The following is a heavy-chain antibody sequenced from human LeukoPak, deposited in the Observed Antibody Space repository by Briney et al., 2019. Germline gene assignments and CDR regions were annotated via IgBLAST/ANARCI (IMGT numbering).Heavy chain of an antibody. CDR3: ARDRGYYDSSGYYVNWFDP. Sequence: GGSLRLSCAASGFTFDDYAMHWVRQAPGRGLEWVSGISWNSGSIGYADSVKGRFTISRDNAKNTLYLQMNSLRAEDTAVYYCARDRGYYDSSGYYVNWFDPWGQGTLVTVSS. J-gene: IGHJ5*02. CDR2: ISWNSGSI. V-gene: IGHV3-9*01. CDR1: GFTFDDYA. D-gene: IGHD3-22*01.